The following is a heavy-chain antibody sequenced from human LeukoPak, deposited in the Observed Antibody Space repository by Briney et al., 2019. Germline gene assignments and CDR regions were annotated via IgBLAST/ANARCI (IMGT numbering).Heavy chain of an antibody. CDR2: IIPILGIA. CDR1: GCTFSSYT. J-gene: IGHJ3*02. CDR3: VRDPGSGLGASAI. D-gene: IGHD3-10*01. Sequence: SVTVSCKASGCTFSSYTISLVRQAPGQGLEWVGRIIPILGIAKSDQRFKGRDTITAAKSTSTAYMELSSLRSDDTAVYHYVRDPGSGLGASAIWGQGTMVTVSS. V-gene: IGHV1-69*04.